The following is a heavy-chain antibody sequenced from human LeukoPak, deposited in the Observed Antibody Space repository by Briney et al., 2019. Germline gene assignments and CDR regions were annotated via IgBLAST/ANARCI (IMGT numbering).Heavy chain of an antibody. CDR2: ISSSSRYI. Sequence: GGTLRLSRAASVFTFRSYSMNWVRQAPGKGLEWVSSISSSSRYIYYADSVKSRFAISRDNAKNSLYLQVNSLRAEDTAVYYCARGWFGESHGMDVWGQGTTVTVSS. V-gene: IGHV3-21*01. D-gene: IGHD3-10*01. CDR1: VFTFRSYS. J-gene: IGHJ6*02. CDR3: ARGWFGESHGMDV.